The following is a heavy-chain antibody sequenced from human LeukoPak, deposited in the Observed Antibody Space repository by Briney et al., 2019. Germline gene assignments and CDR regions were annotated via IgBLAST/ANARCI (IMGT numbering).Heavy chain of an antibody. V-gene: IGHV3-23*01. CDR3: AKDRRPYYGSGSYPYYFDY. D-gene: IGHD3-10*01. Sequence: GGSLRLSCAASGFTFSSYAMSWARQAPGKGLEWVSAISGSGGSTYYADSVKGRFTISRDNSKNTLYLQMNSLRAEDTAVYYCAKDRRPYYGSGSYPYYFDYWGQGTLVTVSS. CDR2: ISGSGGST. CDR1: GFTFSSYA. J-gene: IGHJ4*02.